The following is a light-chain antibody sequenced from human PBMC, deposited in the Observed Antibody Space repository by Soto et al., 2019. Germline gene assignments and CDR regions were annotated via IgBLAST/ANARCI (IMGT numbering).Light chain of an antibody. CDR1: QSVSSN. Sequence: EIVMTQSPATLSLSPGERATLSCRSSQSVSSNLAWYQQKPGQAPRLLIHGATTRATGIPARFSGSGAGTEFTLTISSLQSEDFAVYYCQQYKNWPRTFGQGTKVDIK. CDR3: QQYKNWPRT. V-gene: IGKV3-15*01. CDR2: GAT. J-gene: IGKJ1*01.